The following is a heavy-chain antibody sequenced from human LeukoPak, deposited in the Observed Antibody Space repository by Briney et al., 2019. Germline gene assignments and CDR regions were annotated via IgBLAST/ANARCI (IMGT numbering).Heavy chain of an antibody. Sequence: GGSLRLSCAASGFTFSSYGMSWVRQAPGKGLEWVSAISGSGGSTYYADSVKGRFTISRDNAKNSLYLQMNSLRAEDTAVYYCARVFSDILTGYYNDYWGQGTLVTVSS. CDR2: ISGSGGST. V-gene: IGHV3-23*01. D-gene: IGHD3-9*01. J-gene: IGHJ4*02. CDR3: ARVFSDILTGYYNDY. CDR1: GFTFSSYG.